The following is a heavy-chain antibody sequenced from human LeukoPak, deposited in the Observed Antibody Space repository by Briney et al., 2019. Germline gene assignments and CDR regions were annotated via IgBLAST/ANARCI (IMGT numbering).Heavy chain of an antibody. CDR2: IYYSGST. V-gene: IGHV4-30-4*01. J-gene: IGHJ4*02. CDR1: GGSISSGDYY. Sequence: SETLSLTCTVSGGSISSGDYYWSWIRQPPGKGLEWIGYIYYSGSTYYNPSLKSRVTISVDTSKNQFSLKLSSVTAADTAVYYCTRAYSSSSVVGYWGQGTLVTVSS. CDR3: TRAYSSSSVVGY. D-gene: IGHD6-6*01.